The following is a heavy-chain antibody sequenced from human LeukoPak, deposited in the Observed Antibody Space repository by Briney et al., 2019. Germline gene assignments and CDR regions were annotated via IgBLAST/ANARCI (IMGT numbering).Heavy chain of an antibody. Sequence: ASVKVSCKASGYTFTSYDINWVGQAPGQGLEWMGWMNPNSGKTGYAQKFQGRVTMTRNTSISTAYMELSSLRSEDTAVYYCARGTFIVGALASYWGQGTLVTVSS. V-gene: IGHV1-8*01. D-gene: IGHD1-26*01. CDR3: ARGTFIVGALASY. CDR1: GYTFTSYD. CDR2: MNPNSGKT. J-gene: IGHJ4*02.